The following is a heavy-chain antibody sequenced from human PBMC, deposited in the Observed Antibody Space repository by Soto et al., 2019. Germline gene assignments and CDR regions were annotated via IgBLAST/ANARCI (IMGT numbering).Heavy chain of an antibody. J-gene: IGHJ6*02. CDR2: INPNSGGT. CDR1: GYTFTSYG. Sequence: QVQLVQSGAEVKKPGASVKVSCKASGYTFTSYGISWVRQAPGQGLEWMGWINPNSGGTNYAQKFQGRVTMTRDTSISTAYMELSRLRSDDTAVYYCARDQYYAAYGMDVWGQGTTVTVSS. D-gene: IGHD3-10*01. CDR3: ARDQYYAAYGMDV. V-gene: IGHV1-2*02.